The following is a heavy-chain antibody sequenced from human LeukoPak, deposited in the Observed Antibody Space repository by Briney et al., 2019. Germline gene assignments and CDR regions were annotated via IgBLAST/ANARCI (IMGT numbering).Heavy chain of an antibody. J-gene: IGHJ4*02. CDR2: IYYSGST. D-gene: IGHD1-26*01. V-gene: IGHV4-39*07. CDR1: GGSISSSSYY. Sequence: SETLSLTCTVSGGSISSSSYYWGWIRQPPGKGLEWIGSIYYSGSTYYNPSLKSRVTISVDTSKNQFSLKLSSVTAADTAVYYCAREVGATADYWGQGTLVTVSS. CDR3: AREVGATADY.